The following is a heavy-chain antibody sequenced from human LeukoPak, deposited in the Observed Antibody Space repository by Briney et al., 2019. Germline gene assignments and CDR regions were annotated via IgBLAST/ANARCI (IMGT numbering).Heavy chain of an antibody. CDR2: ITSSGGSV. D-gene: IGHD3-3*01. CDR3: ARFADYYDFWSGPPSDAFDI. V-gene: IGHV3-11*01. CDR1: GFTFSDYY. Sequence: GGSLRLSCAASGFTFSDYYMSWIRQAPGKGLEWVSYITSSGGSVYYADSVKGRFTISRDNSKNTLYLQMNSLRAEDTAVYYCARFADYYDFWSGPPSDAFDIWGQGTMVTVSS. J-gene: IGHJ3*02.